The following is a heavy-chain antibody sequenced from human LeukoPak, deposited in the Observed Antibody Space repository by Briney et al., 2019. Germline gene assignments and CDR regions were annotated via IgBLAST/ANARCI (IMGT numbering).Heavy chain of an antibody. V-gene: IGHV3-15*07. CDR1: GFTFSNAW. CDR3: ARGELELRIATSFSPSLSPDY. CDR2: IKSKTDGGTT. D-gene: IGHD1-7*01. Sequence: GGSLRLSCAASGFTFSNAWMNWVRQAPGKGLEWVGRIKSKTDGGTTDYAAPVKGRFTISRDDSKNTLYLQMNSLKTEDTAVYYCARGELELRIATSFSPSLSPDYWGQGTLVTVSS. J-gene: IGHJ4*02.